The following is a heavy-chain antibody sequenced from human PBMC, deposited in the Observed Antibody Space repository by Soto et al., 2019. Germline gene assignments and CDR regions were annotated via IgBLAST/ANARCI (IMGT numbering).Heavy chain of an antibody. CDR2: IYWDDTK. V-gene: IGHV2-5*02. D-gene: IGHD6-19*01. Sequence: QITLKESGPTLVKPTQTLTLTCTFSGFSLSDSAVGVNWIRQPPGKPLEWLALIYWDDTKHYSSSLRNRLTITKDTSKNQVVLTMTNMVPVDTATYYCAHGSGWLSDQWGQGTLVTVSS. CDR3: AHGSGWLSDQ. J-gene: IGHJ4*02. CDR1: GFSLSDSAVG.